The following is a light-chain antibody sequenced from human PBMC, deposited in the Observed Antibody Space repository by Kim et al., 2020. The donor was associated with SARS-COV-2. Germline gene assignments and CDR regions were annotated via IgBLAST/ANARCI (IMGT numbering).Light chain of an antibody. CDR1: QSVSTF. CDR3: QQSYSTPGT. V-gene: IGKV1-39*01. J-gene: IGKJ2*01. CDR2: IAS. Sequence: AAIGDRVTITCRASQSVSTFLSWYQQKPGKAPKLLIYIASSLYSGVPSRFSGGGSGTDFTLTISSLQPEDCATYYCQQSYSTPGTFGQGTKLEI.